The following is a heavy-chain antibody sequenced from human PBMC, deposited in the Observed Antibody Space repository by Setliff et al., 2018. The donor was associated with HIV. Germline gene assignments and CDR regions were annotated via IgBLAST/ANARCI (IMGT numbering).Heavy chain of an antibody. CDR1: GYSFINYA. Sequence: ASVKVSCKASGYSFINYAMNWVRQASGQGLEWMGWINTQTGSPTYAQAFTGRFVFSVDTSVTTAYLQISGLKADDTAVYYCARALYGEYGGDLNWLDPWGQGTLVTVSS. V-gene: IGHV7-4-1*02. J-gene: IGHJ5*02. D-gene: IGHD4-17*01. CDR2: INTQTGSP. CDR3: ARALYGEYGGDLNWLDP.